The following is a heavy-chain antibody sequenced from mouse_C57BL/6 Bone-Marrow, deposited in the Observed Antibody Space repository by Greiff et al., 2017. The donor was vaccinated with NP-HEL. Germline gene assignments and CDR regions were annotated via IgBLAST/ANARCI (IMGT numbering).Heavy chain of an antibody. CDR3: VDGYYVAWFAY. Sequence: VQLQQSGPELVKPGASVKISCKASGYAFSSSWMNWVKQRPGKGLEWIGRIYPGDGDTNYNGKFKGKATLTADKSSSTAYMQLSSLTSEDSAVYFCVDGYYVAWFAYWGQGTLVTVSA. J-gene: IGHJ3*01. CDR2: IYPGDGDT. CDR1: GYAFSSSW. D-gene: IGHD2-3*01. V-gene: IGHV1-82*01.